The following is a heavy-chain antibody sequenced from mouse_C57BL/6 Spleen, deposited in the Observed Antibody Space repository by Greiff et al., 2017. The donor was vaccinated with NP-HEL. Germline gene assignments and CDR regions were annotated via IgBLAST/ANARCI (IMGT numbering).Heavy chain of an antibody. D-gene: IGHD1-1*01. Sequence: VKLMESGAELMKPGASVKLSCKATGYTFTGYWIEWVKQRPGHGLEWIGEILPGSGSTNYNEKFKGKATFTADTSSNTAYMQLSSLTTEDSAIYYCARSAYLYGSRSWFAYWGQGTLVTVSA. V-gene: IGHV1-9*01. CDR1: GYTFTGYW. CDR2: ILPGSGST. J-gene: IGHJ3*01. CDR3: ARSAYLYGSRSWFAY.